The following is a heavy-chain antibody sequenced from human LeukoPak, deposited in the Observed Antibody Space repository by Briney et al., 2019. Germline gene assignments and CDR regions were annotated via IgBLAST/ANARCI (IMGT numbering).Heavy chain of an antibody. J-gene: IGHJ4*02. Sequence: PGRSLRLSCAASGFTFSSYGMRCVRQAPGKGLEWVAVISYDGSNKYYADSVKGRFTISRDNSKNTLYLQMNSLRAEDTAVYYCAKNSGSFPIHYFDYWGQGTLVTVSS. CDR1: GFTFSSYG. V-gene: IGHV3-30*18. CDR2: ISYDGSNK. D-gene: IGHD1-26*01. CDR3: AKNSGSFPIHYFDY.